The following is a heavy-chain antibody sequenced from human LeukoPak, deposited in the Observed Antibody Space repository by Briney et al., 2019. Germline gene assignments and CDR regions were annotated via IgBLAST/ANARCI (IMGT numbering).Heavy chain of an antibody. D-gene: IGHD6-19*01. CDR3: ARDAQQWLVRVWFDP. CDR1: GGSISSSSYY. CDR2: IYYSGST. J-gene: IGHJ5*02. V-gene: IGHV4-39*07. Sequence: SETLSLTCTVSGGSISSSSYYWGWIRQPPGKGLEWIGSIYYSGSTYYNPSLKSRVTISVDTSKNQFSLKLSSVTAADTAVYYCARDAQQWLVRVWFDPWGQGTLVTVSS.